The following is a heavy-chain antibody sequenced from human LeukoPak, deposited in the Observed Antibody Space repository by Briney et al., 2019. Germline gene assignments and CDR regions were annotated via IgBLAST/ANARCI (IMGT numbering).Heavy chain of an antibody. J-gene: IGHJ4*02. CDR2: ISGSGGST. CDR3: AKAMGHDSSGTDY. Sequence: GGSLRLSCAASGFTFGSYAMSWVRQAPGKGLEWVSAISGSGGSTYYADSVKGRFTISRDNSKNTLYLQMNSLRAEDTAVYYCAKAMGHDSSGTDYWGQGTLVTVSS. D-gene: IGHD3-22*01. CDR1: GFTFGSYA. V-gene: IGHV3-23*01.